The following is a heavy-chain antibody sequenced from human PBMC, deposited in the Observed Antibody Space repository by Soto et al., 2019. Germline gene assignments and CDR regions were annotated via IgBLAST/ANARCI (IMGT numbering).Heavy chain of an antibody. V-gene: IGHV1-3*05. CDR2: INAGNGNT. J-gene: IGHJ4*02. CDR3: ARAVAVAADFDY. D-gene: IGHD6-19*01. Sequence: QVQVVQSGAEEKKPGASVKVSCTASGYTFTDYAMHWVRQAPGQRLEWMGWINAGNGNTKYSQKFQGRVTITRDTSASTAYMELSSLRSEDTAVYYCARAVAVAADFDYWGQGTLVTVSS. CDR1: GYTFTDYA.